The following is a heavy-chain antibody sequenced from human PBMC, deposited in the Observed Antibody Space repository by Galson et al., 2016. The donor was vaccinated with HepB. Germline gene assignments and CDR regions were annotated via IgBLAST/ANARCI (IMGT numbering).Heavy chain of an antibody. J-gene: IGHJ6*02. D-gene: IGHD2-15*01. Sequence: SVKVSCKASGYSFSNFYIHWVRQGPGQGLEWMGAINPSGGTTRYEQKLQGRVSMTRDTSTSTVYMELTSLRSEDTAVYYCARDRALNFHDSAGTRHYYGMDVWGQGTTVTVSS. CDR1: GYSFSNFY. CDR3: ARDRALNFHDSAGTRHYYGMDV. V-gene: IGHV1-46*04. CDR2: INPSGGTT.